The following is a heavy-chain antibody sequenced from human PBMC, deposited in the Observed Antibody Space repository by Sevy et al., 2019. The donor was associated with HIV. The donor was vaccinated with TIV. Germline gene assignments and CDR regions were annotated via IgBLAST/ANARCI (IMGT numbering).Heavy chain of an antibody. CDR3: ATGVHDFWSGYFHYYGMDV. D-gene: IGHD3-3*01. Sequence: ASVKVSCKASGYTFTSYDINWVRQATGQGLEWMGWMNPNSGNTGYAQKFQGRVTMTRNTSISTAYMELSSLRSEETAVYYCATGVHDFWSGYFHYYGMDVWGQGTTVTVSS. J-gene: IGHJ6*02. V-gene: IGHV1-8*01. CDR2: MNPNSGNT. CDR1: GYTFTSYD.